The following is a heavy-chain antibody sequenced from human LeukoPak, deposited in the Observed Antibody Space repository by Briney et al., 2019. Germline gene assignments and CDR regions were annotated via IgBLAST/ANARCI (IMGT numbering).Heavy chain of an antibody. J-gene: IGHJ4*02. CDR1: EFTFSDYY. Sequence: GGSLRLSCAASEFTFSDYYMSWIRQAPGKGLEWVSYISSSSSYTNYADSVKGRFTISRDNAKNSLYLQMNSLRAEDTAVYYCARDYSHRGRYYFDYWGQGTLVTVSS. CDR3: ARDYSHRGRYYFDY. V-gene: IGHV3-11*06. CDR2: ISSSSSYT. D-gene: IGHD3-16*01.